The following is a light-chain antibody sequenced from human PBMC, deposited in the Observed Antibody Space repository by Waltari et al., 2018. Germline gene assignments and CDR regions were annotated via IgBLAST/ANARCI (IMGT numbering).Light chain of an antibody. J-gene: IGLJ1*01. CDR3: SSHAGTNHPFL. Sequence: QSALTQPPSASGSPGQSVTIPCTGTSSAVGAYNYFSWYQQFPGKAPKLIISEVTKRPSGVPDRFSGSKSGNTASLTVSGLQPEDEADYYCSSHAGTNHPFLFGTGTKVNVL. V-gene: IGLV2-8*01. CDR1: SSAVGAYNY. CDR2: EVT.